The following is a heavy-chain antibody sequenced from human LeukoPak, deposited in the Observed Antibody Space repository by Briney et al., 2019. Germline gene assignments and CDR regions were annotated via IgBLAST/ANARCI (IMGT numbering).Heavy chain of an antibody. CDR3: AKRGVVIRVILVGFHKEAYYFDS. CDR2: ISDSGGRT. V-gene: IGHV3-23*01. J-gene: IGHJ4*01. Sequence: GGSLRLSCAVSGITLSNYGMSWVRQAPGKGLEWVAGISDSGGRTNYADSVKGRFTISRDNPKNTLYLQMNSLRAEDTAVYFCAKRGVVIRVILVGFHKEAYYFDSWGHGALVTVSS. D-gene: IGHD3-22*01. CDR1: GITLSNYG.